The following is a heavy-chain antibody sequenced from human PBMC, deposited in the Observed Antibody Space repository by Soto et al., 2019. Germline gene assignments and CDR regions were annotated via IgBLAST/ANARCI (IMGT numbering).Heavy chain of an antibody. Sequence: SETLSLTCTVSGGSISSSSYYWGWIRQPPGKGLEWIGSIYYSGSTYYNPSLKSRVTISVDTSKNQFSLKLSSVTAADTAVYYCARARYDFWSGLYGMDVWGQGTTVTVSS. CDR2: IYYSGST. J-gene: IGHJ6*02. D-gene: IGHD3-3*01. CDR3: ARARYDFWSGLYGMDV. CDR1: GGSISSSSYY. V-gene: IGHV4-39*01.